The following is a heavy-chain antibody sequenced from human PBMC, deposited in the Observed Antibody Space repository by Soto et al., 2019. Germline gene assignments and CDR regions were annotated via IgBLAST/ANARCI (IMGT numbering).Heavy chain of an antibody. D-gene: IGHD4-17*01. CDR3: AREDRVGYGDYPVTTYYYYGMDV. J-gene: IGHJ6*02. Sequence: VKVSCKTSGFTFSSSAVHWVRQARGHRLQWIGWIDVGSANANYAQMLQERVTISRDMSTSTAYMELSSLRPEDTAVYYCAREDRVGYGDYPVTTYYYYGMDVWGQGTTVTVSS. CDR2: IDVGSANA. CDR1: GFTFSSSA. V-gene: IGHV1-58*01.